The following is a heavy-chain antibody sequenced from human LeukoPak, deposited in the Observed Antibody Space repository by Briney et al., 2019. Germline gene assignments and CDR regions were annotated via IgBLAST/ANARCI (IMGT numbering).Heavy chain of an antibody. J-gene: IGHJ4*01. V-gene: IGHV3-43D*03. CDR1: GFTFYDHA. CDR2: INWDGGRT. D-gene: IGHD6-13*01. CDR3: AREGLRPVYSYGWYYSLPDY. Sequence: GGSLRLSCAASGFTFYDHAMHWVRQAPGKGLEWVSLINWDGGRTYYADSVKGRFTISRDNSKNSLYLQMNSLSTEDTALYYCAREGLRPVYSYGWYYSLPDYWGQGTLVTVSS.